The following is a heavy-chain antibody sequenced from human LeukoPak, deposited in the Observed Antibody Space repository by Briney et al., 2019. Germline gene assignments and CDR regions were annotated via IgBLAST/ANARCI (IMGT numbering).Heavy chain of an antibody. CDR3: AKRRYYGDYGTWYFDL. J-gene: IGHJ2*01. D-gene: IGHD4-17*01. CDR2: ISGSGAST. Sequence: GPLRLTCAASAFTFSSYAMSWLRQAPGKGLEWVSAISGSGASTYYADSVKGRFTISRANSKNTLYLQMNSLRAAATAVYYCAKRRYYGDYGTWYFDLWGRGPLVTVSA. CDR1: AFTFSSYA. V-gene: IGHV3-23*01.